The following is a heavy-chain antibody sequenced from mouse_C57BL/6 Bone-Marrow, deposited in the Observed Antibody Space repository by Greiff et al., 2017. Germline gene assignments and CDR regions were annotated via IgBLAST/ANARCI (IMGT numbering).Heavy chain of an antibody. D-gene: IGHD3-2*02. V-gene: IGHV5-12*01. Sequence: EVQRVESGGGLVQPGGSLKLSCAASGFTFSDYYMYWVRQTPEKRLEWVAYISNGGGSTYYPDTVKGRFTISRDNAKNTLYLQMSRLKSEDTATYYCAPHGSGYWGQGTSVTVSS. CDR2: ISNGGGST. J-gene: IGHJ4*01. CDR3: APHGSGY. CDR1: GFTFSDYY.